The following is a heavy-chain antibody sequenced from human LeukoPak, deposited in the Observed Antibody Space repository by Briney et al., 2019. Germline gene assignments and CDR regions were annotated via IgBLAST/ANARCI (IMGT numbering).Heavy chain of an antibody. Sequence: SVKVSCKASGGTFSSYAISWVRQAPGQGLEWMGGIIPIFGTANYAQKFQGSVTITADESTSTAYMELSSLRSEDTAVYYCARVTTIGGVNYYYYGMDVWGQGTTVTVSS. D-gene: IGHD3-16*01. V-gene: IGHV1-69*13. J-gene: IGHJ6*02. CDR2: IIPIFGTA. CDR3: ARVTTIGGVNYYYYGMDV. CDR1: GGTFSSYA.